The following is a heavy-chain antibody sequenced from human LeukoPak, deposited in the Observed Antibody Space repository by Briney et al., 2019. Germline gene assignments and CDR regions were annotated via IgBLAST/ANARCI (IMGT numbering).Heavy chain of an antibody. D-gene: IGHD2-15*01. Sequence: PSQTLSLTCTVSGGSISSGGYSWSWIRQHPGKGLEWIGYIYYSGSTYYNPSLKSRVTISVDTSKNQFSLKLSSVTAADTAVYYCARDDCSGGSCYSDYWGQGTLVTVSS. V-gene: IGHV4-31*03. J-gene: IGHJ4*02. CDR2: IYYSGST. CDR1: GGSISSGGYS. CDR3: ARDDCSGGSCYSDY.